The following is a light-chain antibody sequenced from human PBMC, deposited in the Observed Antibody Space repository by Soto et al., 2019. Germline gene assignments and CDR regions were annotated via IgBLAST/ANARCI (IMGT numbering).Light chain of an antibody. Sequence: LTQPASVSWSPGQSITISCTGTSSDVGGYNYVSWYQHHPGKAPKLMIFDFSNRPSGVSNRFSGSKSGNTASLTISGLQPEDEADYYCSSYTTSNTRQIVFGTGTKVTVL. J-gene: IGLJ1*01. V-gene: IGLV2-14*03. CDR1: SSDVGGYNY. CDR3: SSYTTSNTRQIV. CDR2: DFS.